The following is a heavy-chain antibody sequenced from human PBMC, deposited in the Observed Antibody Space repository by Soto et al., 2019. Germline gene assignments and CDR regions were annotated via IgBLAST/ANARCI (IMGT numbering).Heavy chain of an antibody. Sequence: QVQLVQSGAEVKKPGASVKVSCKASGYTFTSYGISWVRQAPGQGLEWMGWISAYNGNTNYAQKLQGRVTMTTVTSTSTAYMELRSLSADDTAVYYCARVFSGDSSGDYSRPKYNWFDPWGQGTLVTVSS. CDR3: ARVFSGDSSGDYSRPKYNWFDP. V-gene: IGHV1-18*01. CDR1: GYTFTSYG. CDR2: ISAYNGNT. J-gene: IGHJ5*02. D-gene: IGHD3-22*01.